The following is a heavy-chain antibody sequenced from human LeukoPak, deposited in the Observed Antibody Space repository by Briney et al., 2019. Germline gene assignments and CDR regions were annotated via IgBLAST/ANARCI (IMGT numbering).Heavy chain of an antibody. V-gene: IGHV3-74*01. Sequence: PGGSLRLSCGASGFTLRRYWMHWVCPAPGKGLLWVLRIHSDGSTTTYADSVKGRFTISRDNAKNTLHLQMNSLSAEDTAVYYCVRPLLRGDWGQGALVTVSS. D-gene: IGHD3-10*01. CDR1: GFTLRRYW. CDR3: VRPLLRGD. J-gene: IGHJ1*01. CDR2: IHSDGSTT.